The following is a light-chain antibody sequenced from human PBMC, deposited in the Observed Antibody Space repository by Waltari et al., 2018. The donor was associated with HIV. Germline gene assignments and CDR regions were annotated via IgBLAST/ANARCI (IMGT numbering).Light chain of an antibody. CDR1: SSNIGSKY. CDR3: AAWDDSLSAVV. J-gene: IGLJ3*02. Sequence: QSVLTQPPSASGTPGQRVTISCSGSSSNIGSKYVYWFQQLPGTAPNLLMYRNNQRSSGVPDRVSGSKSGTSAFLAISGLRAEDEADYYCAAWDDSLSAVVFGGGTKLTVL. V-gene: IGLV1-47*01. CDR2: RNN.